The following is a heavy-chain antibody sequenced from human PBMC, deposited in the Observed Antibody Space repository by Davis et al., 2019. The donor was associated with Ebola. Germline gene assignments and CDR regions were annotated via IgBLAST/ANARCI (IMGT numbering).Heavy chain of an antibody. D-gene: IGHD2-8*02. Sequence: PGGSLRLSCAASGFTFNIYPIHWVRQAPAKGLEWVAAISKDGTNKYYADSVKGRFTISRDNSKNTLYLQMNSLRGEDTAVYYCARELVDYYFDFWGQGTLVTVSS. V-gene: IGHV3-30-3*01. CDR2: ISKDGTNK. J-gene: IGHJ4*02. CDR1: GFTFNIYP. CDR3: ARELVDYYFDF.